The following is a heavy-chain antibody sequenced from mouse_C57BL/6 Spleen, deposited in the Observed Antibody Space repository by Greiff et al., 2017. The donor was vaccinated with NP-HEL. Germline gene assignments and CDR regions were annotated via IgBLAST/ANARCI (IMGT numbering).Heavy chain of an antibody. CDR3: ARRGRYPNSYAMDY. J-gene: IGHJ4*01. Sequence: EVNVVESGGGLVKPGGSLKLSCAASGFTFSDYGMHWVRQAPEKGLEWVAYISSGSSTIYYADTVKGRFTISRDNAKNTLFLQMTSLRSEDTAMYYCARRGRYPNSYAMDYWGQGTSVTVSS. D-gene: IGHD1-1*01. CDR1: GFTFSDYG. CDR2: ISSGSSTI. V-gene: IGHV5-17*01.